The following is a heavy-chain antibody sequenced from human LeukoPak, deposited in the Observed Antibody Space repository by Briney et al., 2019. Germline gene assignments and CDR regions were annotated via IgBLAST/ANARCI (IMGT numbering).Heavy chain of an antibody. V-gene: IGHV3-NL1*01. J-gene: IGHJ6*02. CDR3: ARDDYYGMDV. Sequence: AGGSLRLSCSASGFTFSSYGMHWVRQAPGKGLEWVSVIYSGGSTYYADSVKGRFTISRDNSKNTLYLQMNSLRAEDTAVYYCARDDYYGMDVWGQGTTVTVSS. CDR2: IYSGGST. CDR1: GFTFSSYG.